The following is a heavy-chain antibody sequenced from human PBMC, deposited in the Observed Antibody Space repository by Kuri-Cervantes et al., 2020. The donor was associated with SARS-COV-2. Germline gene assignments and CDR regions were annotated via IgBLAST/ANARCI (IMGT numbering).Heavy chain of an antibody. V-gene: IGHV1-2*04. CDR1: GYTFTGYY. CDR3: ASGNRVSGYCSSTSCYTRNYYGMDV. J-gene: IGHJ6*02. Sequence: ASVKVSCKASGYTFTGYYMHWVRQAPGQGLEWMGWINPNSGGTNYAQKFQGWVTMTRDTSISTAYMELSRLRSDDTAVYYCASGNRVSGYCSSTSCYTRNYYGMDVWGQGTMVTVSS. CDR2: INPNSGGT. D-gene: IGHD2-2*02.